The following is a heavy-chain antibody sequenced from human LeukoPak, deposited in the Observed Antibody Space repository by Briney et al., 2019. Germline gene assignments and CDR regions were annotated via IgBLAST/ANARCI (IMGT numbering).Heavy chain of an antibody. D-gene: IGHD1-26*01. V-gene: IGHV3-30*18. CDR3: AKWSQYYYMDV. CDR1: GFTFSSYG. Sequence: GGSLRLSCAASGFTFSSYGMHWVRQAPGKGLEWVAVISYDGSNKYYADSVKGRFTISRDNSKNTLYLQMNSLRAEDTAVYYCAKWSQYYYMDVWGKGTTVTVSS. J-gene: IGHJ6*03. CDR2: ISYDGSNK.